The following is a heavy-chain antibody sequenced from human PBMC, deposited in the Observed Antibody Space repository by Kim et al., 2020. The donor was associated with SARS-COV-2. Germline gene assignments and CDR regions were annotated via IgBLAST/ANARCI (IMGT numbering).Heavy chain of an antibody. CDR1: GGSVSSGSYY. V-gene: IGHV4-61*01. J-gene: IGHJ4*02. D-gene: IGHD6-13*01. CDR2: IYYSGST. Sequence: SETLSLTCTVSGGSVSSGSYYWSWIRQPPGKGLEFIGYIYYSGSTNYNPSLKSRVTISVDTSKNQFSLKLSSVTAADTAVYYCARSDSSSWSFPFDYWGQGTLVTVSS. CDR3: ARSDSSSWSFPFDY.